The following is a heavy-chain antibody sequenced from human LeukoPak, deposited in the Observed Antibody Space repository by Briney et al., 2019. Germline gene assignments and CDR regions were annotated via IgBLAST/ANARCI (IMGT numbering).Heavy chain of an antibody. J-gene: IGHJ4*02. D-gene: IGHD3-22*01. Sequence: TASETLSLTCTVSGASIYRSSDFWGWIRQPPGKGLEWIGYIYYSGSTNYNPSLKSRVTISVDTSKNQFSLKLSSVTAADTAVYYCANLSYDSSGYYHDYWGQGTLVTVSS. CDR3: ANLSYDSSGYYHDY. V-gene: IGHV4-61*05. CDR2: IYYSGST. CDR1: GASIYRSSDF.